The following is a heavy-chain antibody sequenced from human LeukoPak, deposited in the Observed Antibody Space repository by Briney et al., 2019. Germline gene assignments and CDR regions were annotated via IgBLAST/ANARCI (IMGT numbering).Heavy chain of an antibody. Sequence: PGGSLRLSCAASGFTFSSYAMSWVRQAPGKGLEWVSATSGSGGSTYYADSVKGRFTISRDNSKNTLYLQMNSLRAEDTAVYYCAKGDIVVVPAAIRFDYWGQGTLVTVSS. V-gene: IGHV3-23*01. J-gene: IGHJ4*02. CDR2: TSGSGGST. D-gene: IGHD2-2*01. CDR1: GFTFSSYA. CDR3: AKGDIVVVPAAIRFDY.